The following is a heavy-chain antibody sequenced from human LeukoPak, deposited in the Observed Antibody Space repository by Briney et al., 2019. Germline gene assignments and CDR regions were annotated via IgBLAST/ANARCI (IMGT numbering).Heavy chain of an antibody. D-gene: IGHD3-22*01. J-gene: IGHJ4*02. Sequence: SVKVSCKASGGTFSSYAISWVRQAPGQGLEWMGGIISIFGTANYAQKFQGRVTITADESTSTAYMELSSLRSEDTAVYYCARWKRSGYYFDYWGQGTLVTVSS. V-gene: IGHV1-69*13. CDR2: IISIFGTA. CDR3: ARWKRSGYYFDY. CDR1: GGTFSSYA.